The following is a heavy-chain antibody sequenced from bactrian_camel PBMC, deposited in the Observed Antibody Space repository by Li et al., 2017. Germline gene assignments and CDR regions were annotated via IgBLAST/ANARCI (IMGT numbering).Heavy chain of an antibody. CDR3: SADFGVSAALKCADLGGDDFRY. V-gene: IGHV3S53*01. CDR2: TSSGGWI. Sequence: HVQLVESGGGSAQAGGSLRLSCQWSGKVDFGHCMAWFRQSPGKAREAVATTSSGGWIGYTDSVQGRFTLSKDMAKSTLYLQMKSLKPDDTGMYYCSADFGVSAALKCADLGGDDFRYWGQETQVTVS. D-gene: IGHD3*01. J-gene: IGHJ6*01. CDR1: GKVDFGHC.